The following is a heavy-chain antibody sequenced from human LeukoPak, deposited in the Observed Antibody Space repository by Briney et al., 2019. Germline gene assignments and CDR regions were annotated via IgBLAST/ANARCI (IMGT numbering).Heavy chain of an antibody. D-gene: IGHD5-24*01. Sequence: SQTLSLTCAISGDSVSSNSAAWNWIRQSPSRGLGWLGRTYYRSKWYNDYAVSVKGRITINPDTSKNQFSLQLNSVTPEDTAVYYCARDMEMATIGWSPHFDYWGQGTLVTVSS. CDR1: GDSVSSNSAA. CDR3: ARDMEMATIGWSPHFDY. V-gene: IGHV6-1*01. J-gene: IGHJ4*02. CDR2: TYYRSKWYN.